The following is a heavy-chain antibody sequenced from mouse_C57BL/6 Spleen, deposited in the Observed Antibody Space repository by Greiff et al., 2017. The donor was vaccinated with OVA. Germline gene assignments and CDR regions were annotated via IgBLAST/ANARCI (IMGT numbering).Heavy chain of an antibody. CDR2: IRSKSNNYAT. V-gene: IGHV10-1*01. Sequence: EVQLEESGGGLVQPKGSLKLSCAASGFSFTTYAMNWVRQAPGKGLEWVARIRSKSNNYATYYADSVKDRFTISRDDSESMLYLQMNNLKTEDTAMYYCVRGGGAMDYWGQGTSVTVSS. J-gene: IGHJ4*01. CDR1: GFSFTTYA. CDR3: VRGGGAMDY.